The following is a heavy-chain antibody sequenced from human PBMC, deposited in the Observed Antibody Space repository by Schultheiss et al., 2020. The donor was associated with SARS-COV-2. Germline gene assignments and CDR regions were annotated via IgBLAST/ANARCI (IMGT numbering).Heavy chain of an antibody. CDR3: ARDTWRTTAMVIPDY. Sequence: GESLKISCAASGFTFSSYGMHWVRQAPGKGLEWVSSISSSSSYIYYADSVKGRFTISRDNSKNTLYLQMNGLRAEDTAVYYCARDTWRTTAMVIPDYWGQGTLVTVSS. J-gene: IGHJ4*02. V-gene: IGHV3-21*01. CDR1: GFTFSSYG. D-gene: IGHD5-18*01. CDR2: ISSSSSYI.